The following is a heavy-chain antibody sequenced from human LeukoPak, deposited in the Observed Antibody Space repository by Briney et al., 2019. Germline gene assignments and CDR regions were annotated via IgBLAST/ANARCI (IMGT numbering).Heavy chain of an antibody. CDR3: ARAPRIYSYQSSNWFVSWFDP. Sequence: SETLSLTCAVYGGSFSGYYWNWIRQSPGKGLEWIGEINQSGSTSYNPSLESRVTISVDTSKNQFSLKLSSVTAADTAVYYCARAPRIYSYQSSNWFVSWFDPWGQGTLVTVSS. D-gene: IGHD5-18*01. CDR2: INQSGST. CDR1: GGSFSGYY. V-gene: IGHV4-34*01. J-gene: IGHJ5*02.